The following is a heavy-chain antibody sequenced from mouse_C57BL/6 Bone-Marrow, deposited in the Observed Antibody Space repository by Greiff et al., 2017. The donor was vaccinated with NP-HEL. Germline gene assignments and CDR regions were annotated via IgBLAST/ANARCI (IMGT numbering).Heavy chain of an antibody. CDR1: GFNIKDDY. V-gene: IGHV14-4*01. J-gene: IGHJ1*03. Sequence: EVQLQQSGAELVRPGASVKLSCTASGFNIKDDYMHWVKQRPEQGLEWIGWIDPENGDTEYASKFQGKATITADTSSNTAYLQLSSLTSEDTAVYYCRGYGSSSDFDVWGTGTTVTVSS. D-gene: IGHD1-1*01. CDR3: RGYGSSSDFDV. CDR2: IDPENGDT.